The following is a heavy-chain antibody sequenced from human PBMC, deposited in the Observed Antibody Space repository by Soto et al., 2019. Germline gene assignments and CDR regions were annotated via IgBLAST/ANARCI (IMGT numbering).Heavy chain of an antibody. CDR1: GFAFDDYV. V-gene: IGHV3-9*01. CDR3: AKGGSAALIAPSGRDNWFDP. D-gene: IGHD6-13*01. CDR2: ITWNGGTI. J-gene: IGHJ5*02. Sequence: LRLSCAASGFAFDDYVMHWVRQPPGRVLEWVSGITWNGGTIRYVDSVKGRFTISGDNAENSLYLQMNSLRPEDTAVYYCAKGGSAALIAPSGRDNWFDPWGQGTQVTVSS.